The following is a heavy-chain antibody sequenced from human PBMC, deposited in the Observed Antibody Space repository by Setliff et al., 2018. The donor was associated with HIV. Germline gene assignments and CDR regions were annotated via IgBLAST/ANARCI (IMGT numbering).Heavy chain of an antibody. CDR3: AKSAYYDSSGYYLPYYMDV. CDR2: ISGSGGST. V-gene: IGHV3-23*01. D-gene: IGHD3-22*01. CDR1: GFPFSSYA. Sequence: GGSLRLSCAASGFPFSSYAMTWVRQAPGMGLQWVSGISGSGGSTSDADSVEGRFTISRDNSKSTLYLQMNSLRAEDTAVYYCAKSAYYDSSGYYLPYYMDVWGKGTTVTVSS. J-gene: IGHJ6*03.